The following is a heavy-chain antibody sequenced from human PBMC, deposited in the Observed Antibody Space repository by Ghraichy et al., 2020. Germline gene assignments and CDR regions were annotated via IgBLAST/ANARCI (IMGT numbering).Heavy chain of an antibody. J-gene: IGHJ4*02. CDR3: AKGGSSSNDY. CDR2: ISCSGGST. CDR1: GFTFSSYP. D-gene: IGHD6-13*01. Sequence: GGSLRLSCGASGFTFSSYPMRWVRQAPGKGLEWVSVISCSGGSTYYADSLKGRFTISRDNSKNMLYLQMNSLRAEDTAVYYCAKGGSSSNDYCGQGTLVTVSS. V-gene: IGHV3-23*01.